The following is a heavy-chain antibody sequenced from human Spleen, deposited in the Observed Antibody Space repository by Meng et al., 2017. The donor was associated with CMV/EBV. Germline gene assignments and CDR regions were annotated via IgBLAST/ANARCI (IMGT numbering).Heavy chain of an antibody. J-gene: IGHJ4*02. CDR2: ISTYNGHT. V-gene: IGHV1-18*01. CDR3: VRDGTGITAFDY. Sequence: ASVKVSCKASGYSFTTYGISWVRQAPGQGLEWMGWISTYNGHTKYAQRLQGRVTMTTDTSTSTVYMEVRSLRSDDTAVYYWVRDGTGITAFDYWGQGTPVTVSS. CDR1: GYSFTTYG. D-gene: IGHD1-7*01.